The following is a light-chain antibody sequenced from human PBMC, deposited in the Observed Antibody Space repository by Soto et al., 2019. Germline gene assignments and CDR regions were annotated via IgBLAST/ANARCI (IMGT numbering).Light chain of an antibody. V-gene: IGKV3-11*01. CDR2: DAS. CDR1: QSVSSY. Sequence: EIVLTQSPATLSLSPGERATLSCRASQSVSSYLAWYQQQPGQAPRLLIYDASNRATGIPARFSGSGSGTDFTLTISSLEPEDFVVYYCQQRSNWPLLTFGGGTKVEIK. CDR3: QQRSNWPLLT. J-gene: IGKJ4*01.